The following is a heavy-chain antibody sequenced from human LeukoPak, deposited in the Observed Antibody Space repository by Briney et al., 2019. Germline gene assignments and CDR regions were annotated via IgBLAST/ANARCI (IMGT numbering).Heavy chain of an antibody. Sequence: PSETLSLTCTVSGGSISSSSYYWGWIRQPPGKGLEWIGSIYYSGSTYYNPSLKSRVTISVDTSKNQFSLKLSSVTAADTAVYYCARDSGENGVCFDYWGQGTLVTVSS. CDR2: IYYSGST. CDR3: ARDSGENGVCFDY. D-gene: IGHD4-17*01. J-gene: IGHJ4*02. CDR1: GGSISSSSYY. V-gene: IGHV4-39*07.